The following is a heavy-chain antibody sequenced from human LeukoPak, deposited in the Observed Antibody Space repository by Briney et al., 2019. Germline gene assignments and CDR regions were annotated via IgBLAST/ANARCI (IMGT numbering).Heavy chain of an antibody. CDR3: ARDIHGSGSYYPYFDY. Sequence: ASVKVSCKASGYTFTSYGISWVRQAPGQGLEWMGWISAYNGNTNYAQKLQGRVTMTTDTSTSTAYMELRSLRSEDTAVYYCARDIHGSGSYYPYFDYWGQGTLVTISS. J-gene: IGHJ4*02. D-gene: IGHD3-10*01. CDR1: GYTFTSYG. CDR2: ISAYNGNT. V-gene: IGHV1-18*01.